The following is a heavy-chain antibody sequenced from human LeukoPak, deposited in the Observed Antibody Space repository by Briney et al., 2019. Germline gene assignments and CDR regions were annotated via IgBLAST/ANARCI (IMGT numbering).Heavy chain of an antibody. CDR2: INPNSGGA. J-gene: IGHJ4*02. V-gene: IGHV1-2*02. Sequence: ASVKVSCKASGYTFTGYFIHWVRQAPGLGLEWMGWINPNSGGASYAQKFQGRVTMTRDTSISTAYMELSRLRSDDTAVYYCASSIVYCSSTSCYFNWGQGTLVTVSS. D-gene: IGHD2-2*01. CDR3: ASSIVYCSSTSCYFN. CDR1: GYTFTGYF.